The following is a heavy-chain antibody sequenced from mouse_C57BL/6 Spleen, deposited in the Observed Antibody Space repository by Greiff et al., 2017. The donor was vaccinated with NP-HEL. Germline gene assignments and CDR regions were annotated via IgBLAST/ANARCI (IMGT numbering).Heavy chain of an antibody. CDR1: GYTFTDYY. Sequence: EVQLQQSGPELVKPGASVKISCKASGYTFTDYYMNWVKQSHGKSLEWIGDINPNNGGTSYNQKFKGKATLTVDKSSSTAYMELRSLTSEDSAVYYCAQGYYDYDGWYFDVWGTGTTVTVSS. J-gene: IGHJ1*03. D-gene: IGHD2-4*01. CDR3: AQGYYDYDGWYFDV. CDR2: INPNNGGT. V-gene: IGHV1-26*01.